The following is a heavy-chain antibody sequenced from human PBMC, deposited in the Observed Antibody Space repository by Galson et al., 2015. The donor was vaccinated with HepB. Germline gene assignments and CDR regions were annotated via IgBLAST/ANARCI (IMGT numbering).Heavy chain of an antibody. CDR2: ISPLFGTA. D-gene: IGHD6-19*01. Sequence: SVKVSCKASGGTFSTFSINWMRQAPGQGLEWMGGISPLFGTANYAQKFQGGVTIATDASTTTASLELSSLKSEDTAVYYCARDLGYNSGRYYFDYWGQGTLVTVSS. CDR3: ARDLGYNSGRYYFDY. V-gene: IGHV1-69*05. J-gene: IGHJ4*02. CDR1: GGTFSTFS.